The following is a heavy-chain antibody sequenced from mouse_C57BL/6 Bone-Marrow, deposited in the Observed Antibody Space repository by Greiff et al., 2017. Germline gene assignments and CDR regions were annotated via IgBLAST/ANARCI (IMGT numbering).Heavy chain of an antibody. CDR1: GYTFTSYW. D-gene: IGHD2-14*01. CDR3: ARRDDVGY. V-gene: IGHV1-50*01. CDR2: IDPSGSYT. Sequence: QVQLQQPGAELVKPGASVKLSCKASGYTFTSYWMQWVKQRPGQGLEWIGEIDPSGSYTNYNQKCKGKATLTVDTSSSTAYMQPRSLTSEDSAVYYCARRDDVGYWGQGTTLTVSS. J-gene: IGHJ2*01.